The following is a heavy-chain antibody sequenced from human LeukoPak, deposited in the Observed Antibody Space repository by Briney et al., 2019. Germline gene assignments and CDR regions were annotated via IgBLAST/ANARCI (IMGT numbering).Heavy chain of an antibody. D-gene: IGHD3-22*01. V-gene: IGHV1-69*04. CDR1: GGTFSSYA. CDR2: IIPILGIA. J-gene: IGHJ4*02. CDR3: ARASFDSNGYYIY. Sequence: SVKVSCKASGGTFSSYAISWVRQAPGQGLEWMGRIIPILGIANYAQKFQGRVTITADKSTSTAYMELSSLRSEDTAVYYCARASFDSNGYYIYWGQGTLVTVSS.